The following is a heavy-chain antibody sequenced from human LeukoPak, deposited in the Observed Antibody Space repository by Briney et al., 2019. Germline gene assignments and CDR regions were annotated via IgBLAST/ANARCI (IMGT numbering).Heavy chain of an antibody. Sequence: SETLSLTCTVSGGSINNYYWSWPRQPAAKGLEWIGRIYISGSTRYNPSLKSRVTISLDTSKNQFSLKLSSGTAADTAVYFCARGGGSPDAFDIWGQGTMVTVSS. J-gene: IGHJ3*02. CDR3: ARGGGSPDAFDI. CDR1: GGSINNYY. V-gene: IGHV4-4*07. CDR2: IYISGST. D-gene: IGHD3-16*01.